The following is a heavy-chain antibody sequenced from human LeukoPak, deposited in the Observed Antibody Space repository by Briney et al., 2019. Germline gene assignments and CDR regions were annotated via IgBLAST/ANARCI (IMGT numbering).Heavy chain of an antibody. J-gene: IGHJ4*02. Sequence: GGSLRLSCAASGFAFSSYGMNWVRQAPGKGLEWVSSISSSSSYIYYADSIKGRFTISRDNAKNSLHLQLNSLRAEDTAVYYCARDRDYDILTGSYFDYWGQGTLVTVSS. CDR1: GFAFSSYG. V-gene: IGHV3-21*01. CDR2: ISSSSSYI. CDR3: ARDRDYDILTGSYFDY. D-gene: IGHD3-9*01.